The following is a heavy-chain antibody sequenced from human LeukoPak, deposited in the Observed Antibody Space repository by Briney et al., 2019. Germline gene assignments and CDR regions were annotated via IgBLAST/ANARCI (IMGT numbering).Heavy chain of an antibody. J-gene: IGHJ5*02. Sequence: SETLSLTCTVSGGSISSSSYYWGWIRQPPGKGLEWIGSIYYSGSTYYNPSLKSRVTISVDASKNQFSLKLSSVTAADTAVYYCARHRTNPVWVIANNWFDPWGQGTLVTVSS. V-gene: IGHV4-39*01. D-gene: IGHD2-21*01. CDR2: IYYSGST. CDR1: GGSISSSSYY. CDR3: ARHRTNPVWVIANNWFDP.